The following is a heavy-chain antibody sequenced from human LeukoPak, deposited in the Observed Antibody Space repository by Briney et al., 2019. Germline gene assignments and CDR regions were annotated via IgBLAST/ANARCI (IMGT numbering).Heavy chain of an antibody. CDR2: IKQDGSEK. D-gene: IGHD6-13*01. J-gene: IGHJ3*02. CDR1: GFTFSSYW. Sequence: GGSLRLSCAASGFTFSSYWMSWVRQAPGKGLEWVANIKQDGSEKYYVDSVKGRLTISRDNAKNSLYLQMNSLRAEDTAVYYCATGSRIAADAFDIWGQGTMVTVSS. CDR3: ATGSRIAADAFDI. V-gene: IGHV3-7*01.